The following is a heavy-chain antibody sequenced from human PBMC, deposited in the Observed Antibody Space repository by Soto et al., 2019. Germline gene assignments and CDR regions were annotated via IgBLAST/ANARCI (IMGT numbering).Heavy chain of an antibody. V-gene: IGHV3-33*08. CDR1: GFTFSSYS. D-gene: IGHD3-22*01. CDR2: IWTERCGE. CDR3: ARDQTDSGGYSDS. J-gene: IGHJ4*02. Sequence: GGSLRLSCAASGFTFSSYSMNLVRQAPGKGLEWVAIIWTERCGEYCVHSVEGRFTISRDNSKTTVYLQVSMLRAEDTAVYFCARDQTDSGGYSDSWGQGALVSVYS.